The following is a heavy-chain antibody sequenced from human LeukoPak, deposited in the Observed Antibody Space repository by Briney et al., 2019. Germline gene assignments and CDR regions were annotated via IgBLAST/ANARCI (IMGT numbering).Heavy chain of an antibody. D-gene: IGHD2-15*01. CDR3: ARHNRYCSGGSCLTFFDY. CDR2: IYYSGST. V-gene: IGHV4-59*08. Sequence: SETLSLTCTVSGGSISSYYWSWIRQPPGKGLEWIGYIYYSGSTNYNPSLKSRVTISVDTSKNQFSLKLSSVTAADTAVYYCARHNRYCSGGSCLTFFDYWGQGTLVTVSS. CDR1: GGSISSYY. J-gene: IGHJ4*02.